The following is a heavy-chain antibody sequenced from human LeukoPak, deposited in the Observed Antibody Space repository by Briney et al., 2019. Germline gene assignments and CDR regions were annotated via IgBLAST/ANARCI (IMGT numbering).Heavy chain of an antibody. CDR1: GYTFTSYD. V-gene: IGHV1-8*03. CDR2: MNPNSGNT. Sequence: ASVKVSCTASGYTFTSYDINWVRQATGQGLEWMGWMNPNSGNTGYAQKFQGRVTITRNTSISTAYMELSSLRSEDTAVYYCARRDSSGYGDDAFGIWGQGTMVTVSS. J-gene: IGHJ3*02. D-gene: IGHD3-22*01. CDR3: ARRDSSGYGDDAFGI.